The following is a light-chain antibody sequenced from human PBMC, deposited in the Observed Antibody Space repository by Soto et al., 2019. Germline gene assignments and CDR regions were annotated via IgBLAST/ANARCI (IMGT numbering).Light chain of an antibody. CDR2: GTS. J-gene: IGKJ1*01. CDR1: QSVSHN. CDR3: QQYNNKHRT. V-gene: IGKV3-15*01. Sequence: EIVMTQSPATLSASPRERATLSCRASQSVSHNLAWYKQKPGQAPRLLIYGTSTRATGIPVRFSGSGTGTEFTHTIIMLLSEDCAVYFCQQYNNKHRTFGQGTKVEIK.